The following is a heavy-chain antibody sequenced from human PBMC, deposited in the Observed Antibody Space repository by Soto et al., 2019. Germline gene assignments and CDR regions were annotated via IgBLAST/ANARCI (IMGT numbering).Heavy chain of an antibody. CDR1: GDSITTNGYY. Sequence: ASETLSLTCSVSGDSITTNGYYWGWIRQPPGKGLQWIGNVYWTGSTFSHPSLTSRVFISVDTSKNEFSLRLSSVTAADTAVYYCARDDPRDGYIVYWGQGTLVTVSS. CDR3: ARDDPRDGYIVY. D-gene: IGHD5-12*01. CDR2: VYWTGST. J-gene: IGHJ4*02. V-gene: IGHV4-39*07.